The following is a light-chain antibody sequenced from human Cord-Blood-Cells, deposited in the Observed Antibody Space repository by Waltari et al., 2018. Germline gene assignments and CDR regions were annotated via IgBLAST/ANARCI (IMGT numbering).Light chain of an antibody. CDR1: SSDAGRYNL. Sequence: QSALTQPASVSGSPGQSITISCTGTSSDAGRYNLVSWYQQHPGKAPKLIIYEGSKRPSGVANRFSGSKSGNTASLTISGLQAEDEADYYCCSYAGSSTPWVFGGGTKLTVL. V-gene: IGLV2-23*01. J-gene: IGLJ3*02. CDR3: CSYAGSSTPWV. CDR2: EGS.